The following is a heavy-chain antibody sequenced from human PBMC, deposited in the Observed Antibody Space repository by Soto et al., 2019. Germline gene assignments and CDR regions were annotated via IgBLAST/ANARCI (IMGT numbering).Heavy chain of an antibody. CDR1: GYTFTDYH. Sequence: ASVKVSCKASGYTFTDYHVHWVRQAPGQGLEWMGFINPNGRDTPYAQKFQARVTMNRDTSTGTGYMEVSRLRSDDTAVYYCARGPYRYCFLFYRQYWGQG. CDR3: ARGPYRYCFLFYRQY. V-gene: IGHV1-46*01. D-gene: IGHD5-18*01. J-gene: IGHJ4*01. CDR2: INPNGRDT.